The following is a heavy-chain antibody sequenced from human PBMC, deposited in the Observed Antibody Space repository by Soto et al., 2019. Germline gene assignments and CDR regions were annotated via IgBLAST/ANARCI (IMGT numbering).Heavy chain of an antibody. J-gene: IGHJ5*02. V-gene: IGHV4-59*01. Sequence: SETLSLTCTVSGGSISSYYWSWIRQPPGKGLEWIGYIYYSGSTNYNPSLKSRVTISVDTSKNQFSLKLSSVTAADTAVYYCARTIQLSPGGWFDPWGQGTLVTVSS. CDR1: GGSISSYY. D-gene: IGHD5-18*01. CDR3: ARTIQLSPGGWFDP. CDR2: IYYSGST.